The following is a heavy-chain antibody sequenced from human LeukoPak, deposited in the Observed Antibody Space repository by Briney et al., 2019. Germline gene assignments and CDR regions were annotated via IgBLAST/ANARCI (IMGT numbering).Heavy chain of an antibody. CDR1: GYTFTDYY. Sequence: ASVKIPCKVSGYTFTDYYMHWVQQAPGKGLEWMGLVDPEDGETIYAEKFQGRVTITADTSTDTAYMELSSLRSEDTAVYYCATDPGGVVVAATLSPWGQGTLVTVSS. CDR2: VDPEDGET. CDR3: ATDPGGVVVAATLSP. D-gene: IGHD2-15*01. V-gene: IGHV1-69-2*01. J-gene: IGHJ5*02.